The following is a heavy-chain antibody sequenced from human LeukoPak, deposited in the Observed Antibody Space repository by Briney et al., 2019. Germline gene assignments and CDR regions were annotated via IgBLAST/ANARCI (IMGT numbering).Heavy chain of an antibody. V-gene: IGHV3-30*02. J-gene: IGHJ4*02. CDR2: IRYDGSNK. D-gene: IGHD6-13*01. CDR1: GFTFSSYG. Sequence: GGSLRLSCAASGFTFSSYGMHWVRQAPGKGLEWVAFIRYDGSNKYYADSVKGRFTISRDNSKNTLYLQMNSLRAEDTAVYYCAKDLAELYSSREDFYWGQGTLVTVSS. CDR3: AKDLAELYSSREDFY.